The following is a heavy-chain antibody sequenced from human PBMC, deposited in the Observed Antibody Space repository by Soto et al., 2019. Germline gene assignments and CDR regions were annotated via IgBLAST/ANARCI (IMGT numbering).Heavy chain of an antibody. CDR2: LSNSGGST. CDR3: AKLPERYSFGSGSDY. J-gene: IGHJ4*02. CDR1: GFTLSSYA. Sequence: PGGSLRLSCVVSGFTLSSYAMNWVRQAPGKGLEWVSTLSNSGGSTYYADSVKGRFTISRDNSKNTLYLQMNSLRAEDTAVYYCAKLPERYSFGSGSDYWGQGTLVTVSS. V-gene: IGHV3-23*01. D-gene: IGHD3-10*01.